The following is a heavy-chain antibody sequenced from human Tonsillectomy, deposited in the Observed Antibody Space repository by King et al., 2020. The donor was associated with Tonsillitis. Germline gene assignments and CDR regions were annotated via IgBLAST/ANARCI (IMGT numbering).Heavy chain of an antibody. CDR2: IRGTGDIT. D-gene: IGHD3-3*01. Sequence: VQLVESGGGLVQRGGSLRLSCAASGFTFISYAMSWVRQAPGKGLEGVSGIRGTGDITYYADSVKGRFTIYRDNSRNTLYLQMNSLRADDTAVYYCAKDRLGTFGVVIPFWGQGTLVTVSS. CDR1: GFTFISYA. J-gene: IGHJ4*02. V-gene: IGHV3-23*04. CDR3: AKDRLGTFGVVIPF.